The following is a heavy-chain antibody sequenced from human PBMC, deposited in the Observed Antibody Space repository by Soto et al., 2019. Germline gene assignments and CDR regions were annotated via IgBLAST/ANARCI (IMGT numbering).Heavy chain of an antibody. J-gene: IGHJ4*02. CDR1: GVSISSSIW. D-gene: IGHD3-16*02. CDR3: ARVRLGELSLEY. Sequence: SETLSLTCAVSGVSISSSIWWVWFRQPPGKGLEWIGEIYHSGTTNYNPSLKSRVTISVDKSKNHFSLRLTSVTAADTAVYHCARVRLGELSLEYWGQGTLVTVSS. CDR2: IYHSGTT. V-gene: IGHV4-4*02.